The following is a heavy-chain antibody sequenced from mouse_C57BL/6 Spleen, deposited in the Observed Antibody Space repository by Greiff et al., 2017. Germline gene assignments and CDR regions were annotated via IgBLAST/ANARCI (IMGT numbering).Heavy chain of an antibody. V-gene: IGHV5-17*01. J-gene: IGHJ3*01. CDR3: ARAVVATPFAY. Sequence: EVMLVESGGGLVKPGGSLKLSCAASGYTFTDYGMHWVRQAPGKGLEWVAYISSGSSTIYYADTVKGRYTIPRDHATTTLSLQLTRLESYATAMCYCARAVVATPFAYWGQGTLVTVSA. D-gene: IGHD1-1*01. CDR1: GYTFTDYG. CDR2: ISSGSSTI.